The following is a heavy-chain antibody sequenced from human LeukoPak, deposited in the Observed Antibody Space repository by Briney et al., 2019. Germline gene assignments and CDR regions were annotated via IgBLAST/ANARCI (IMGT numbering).Heavy chain of an antibody. CDR3: ARVSGSGSFYYYGMDV. V-gene: IGHV1-69*01. CDR1: GGTFSSYA. D-gene: IGHD3-10*01. CDR2: IIPIFGTA. Sequence: GASVKVSCTASGGTFSSYAISWVRQAPGQGLEWMGGIIPIFGTANYAQKFQGRVTITADESTSTAYMELSSLRSEDTAVYYCARVSGSGSFYYYGMDVWGKGTTVTVSS. J-gene: IGHJ6*04.